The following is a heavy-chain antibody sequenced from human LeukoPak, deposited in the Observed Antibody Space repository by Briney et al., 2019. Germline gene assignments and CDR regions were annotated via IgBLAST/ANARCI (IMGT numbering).Heavy chain of an antibody. D-gene: IGHD3-10*01. V-gene: IGHV4-4*02. CDR1: GGSISSSNW. CDR2: IYHTGII. Sequence: PSETLSLTCAVSGGSISSSNWWTWVHQPPGKGLEWIGEIYHTGIINYNPSLKSRVTISVDKSMNQFSLRLTSVTAADTAVYFCARGGGSHYEIDYWGQGTLVTVSS. J-gene: IGHJ4*02. CDR3: ARGGGSHYEIDY.